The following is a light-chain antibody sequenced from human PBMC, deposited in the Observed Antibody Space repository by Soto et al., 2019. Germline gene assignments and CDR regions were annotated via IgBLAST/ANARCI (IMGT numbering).Light chain of an antibody. CDR2: DVS. Sequence: EIVLTQSPATLSLSPGERGTLSCRASESVTDYLAWYQQKPGQAPRLLVYDVSNRAAGIPTRFSGGGSGTDFTLTISNVEPEDFAAYYCQKYNSAPLTFGGGTKVEIK. J-gene: IGKJ4*01. CDR1: ESVTDY. CDR3: QKYNSAPLT. V-gene: IGKV3-11*01.